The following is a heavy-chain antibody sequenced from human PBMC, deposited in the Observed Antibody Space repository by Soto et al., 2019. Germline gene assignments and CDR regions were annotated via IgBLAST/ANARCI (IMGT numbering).Heavy chain of an antibody. V-gene: IGHV1-18*01. Sequence: RASVKVSCKASGYTFRNFGISWVRQAPGQGLEWMGWISAYNANANYAQKFQGRLTMTADTSTSTAYMELRSLRSDDTAVYYCARENSYFDYWGQGTLVTVSS. CDR1: GYTFRNFG. J-gene: IGHJ4*02. CDR3: ARENSYFDY. CDR2: ISAYNANA.